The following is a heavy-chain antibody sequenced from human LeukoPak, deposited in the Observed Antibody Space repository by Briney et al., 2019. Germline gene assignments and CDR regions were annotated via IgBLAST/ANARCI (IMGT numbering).Heavy chain of an antibody. J-gene: IGHJ3*02. CDR3: AKDRGVRGFYDAFDI. V-gene: IGHV3-23*01. CDR1: GFTFSSYA. CDR2: ISGSGGST. D-gene: IGHD3-10*01. Sequence: GGSLRFSCAASGFTFSSYAMSWVRQAPGKGLEWVSAISGSGGSTYYADSVKGRFTISRDNSKNTLYLQMNSLRAEDTAVYYCAKDRGVRGFYDAFDIWGQGTMVTVSS.